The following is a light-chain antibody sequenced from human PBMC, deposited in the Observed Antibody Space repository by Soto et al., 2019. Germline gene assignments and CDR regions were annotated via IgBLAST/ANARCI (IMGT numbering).Light chain of an antibody. V-gene: IGKV3-11*01. CDR3: QQRSKWPLT. CDR2: DTS. CDR1: QSVSSY. Sequence: EIVLIQSPATLSLSPGERATLSCRASQSVSSYLGWYQQKPGQAPRLLIYDTSNRATGIPARFSGSGSGTDFTLTISSLEPEDFAVYYCQQRSKWPLTFGGGTKVDIK. J-gene: IGKJ4*01.